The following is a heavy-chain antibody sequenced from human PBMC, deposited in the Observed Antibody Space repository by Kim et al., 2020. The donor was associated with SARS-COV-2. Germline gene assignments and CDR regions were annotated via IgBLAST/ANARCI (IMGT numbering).Heavy chain of an antibody. V-gene: IGHV1-69*13. D-gene: IGHD6-19*01. CDR1: GGTFSSYA. CDR2: IIPIFGTA. CDR3: ARGVAGTHGMDV. J-gene: IGHJ6*02. Sequence: SVKVSCQASGGTFSSYAISWVRQAPGQGLEWMGGIIPIFGTANYAQKFQGRVTITADGSTSTAYMELSSLRSEDTAVYYCARGVAGTHGMDVWGQGTTVAVSS.